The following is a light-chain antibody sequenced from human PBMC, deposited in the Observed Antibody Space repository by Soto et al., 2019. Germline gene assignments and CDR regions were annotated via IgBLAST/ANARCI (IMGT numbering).Light chain of an antibody. V-gene: IGKV1D-12*01. CDR2: GAS. CDR1: QGISSW. J-gene: IGKJ3*01. CDR3: QQAKNFPFT. Sequence: DTQMTQSPSSVSASVGDRVTITCRASQGISSWLGWYQQKPGKAPKLLIYGASRLQTGVPSRFSGSGSGTDFTLTISSLQPEDVATYYCQQAKNFPFTFGPGTKVEIK.